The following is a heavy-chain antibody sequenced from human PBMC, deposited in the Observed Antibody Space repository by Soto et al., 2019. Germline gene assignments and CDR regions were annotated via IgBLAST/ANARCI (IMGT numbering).Heavy chain of an antibody. CDR1: GGSISSGGYY. Sequence: PSETLSLTCTVSGGSISSGGYYWSWIRQHPGKGLEWIGYIYYSGSTYYNPSLKSRVTISVDTSKNQFSLKLSSVTAADTAVYYCARVQNHSGIPFDYWGQGTLVTVSS. J-gene: IGHJ4*02. CDR3: ARVQNHSGIPFDY. V-gene: IGHV4-31*03. D-gene: IGHD1-26*01. CDR2: IYYSGST.